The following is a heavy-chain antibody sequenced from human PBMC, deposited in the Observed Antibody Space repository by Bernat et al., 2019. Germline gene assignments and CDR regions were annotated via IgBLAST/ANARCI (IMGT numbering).Heavy chain of an antibody. J-gene: IGHJ6*02. D-gene: IGHD6-13*01. V-gene: IGHV3-30*07. CDR3: ARMRSSWYYYYYYGMDV. CDR1: GFTFSSYA. CDR2: ISYDGSNK. Sequence: QVQLVESGGGVVQPGRSLRLSCAASGFTFSSYAMHWVRQAPGKGLEWVAVISYDGSNKYYADSVKGRFTISRDNSKNTLYLQMNSLRAEDTAVYYCARMRSSWYYYYYYGMDVWGQGTTVTVSS.